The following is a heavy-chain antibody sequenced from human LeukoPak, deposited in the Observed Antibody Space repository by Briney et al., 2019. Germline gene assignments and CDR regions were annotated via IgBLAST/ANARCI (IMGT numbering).Heavy chain of an antibody. CDR2: IYYSGNT. CDR1: GGSFNSYSYY. J-gene: IGHJ6*03. V-gene: IGHV4-39*07. Sequence: KSSETLSLTCTVSGGSFNSYSYYWGWVRQPPRKGLEWIGSIYYSGNTYYNPSLKSRVTISVDMSKNQFSLKLSSVTAADTAVYYCARVLWLMDYYYYMDVWGKGTTVTVSS. CDR3: ARVLWLMDYYYYMDV. D-gene: IGHD5-18*01.